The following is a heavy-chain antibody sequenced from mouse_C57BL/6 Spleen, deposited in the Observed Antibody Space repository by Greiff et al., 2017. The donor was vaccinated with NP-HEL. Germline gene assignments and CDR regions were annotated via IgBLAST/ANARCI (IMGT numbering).Heavy chain of an antibody. CDR3: ARRLGYAMDY. D-gene: IGHD3-1*01. CDR1: GYSITSGYY. CDR2: ISYDGSN. V-gene: IGHV3-6*01. Sequence: EVQRVESGPGLVKPSQSLSLTCSVTGYSITSGYYWNWIRQFPGNKLEWMGYISYDGSNNYNPSLKNRISITRDTSKNQFFLKLNSVTTEDTATYCCARRLGYAMDYWGQGTSVTVSS. J-gene: IGHJ4*01.